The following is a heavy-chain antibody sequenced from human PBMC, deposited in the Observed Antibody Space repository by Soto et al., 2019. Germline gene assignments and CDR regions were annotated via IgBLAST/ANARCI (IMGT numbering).Heavy chain of an antibody. Sequence: ASVKVSCKASGYTFTSYAMHWVRQAPGQRLEWMGWINAGNGNTKYSQKFQGRVTITRDTSASTAYMGLSSLRSEDTAVYYCARDPSYYGMDVWSQGTTVTVSS. CDR2: INAGNGNT. V-gene: IGHV1-3*01. CDR3: ARDPSYYGMDV. CDR1: GYTFTSYA. J-gene: IGHJ6*02.